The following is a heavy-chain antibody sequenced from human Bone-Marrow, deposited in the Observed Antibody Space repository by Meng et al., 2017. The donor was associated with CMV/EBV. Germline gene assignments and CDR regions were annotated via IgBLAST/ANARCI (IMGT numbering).Heavy chain of an antibody. CDR2: IIPIFGTA. CDR1: GGTFSSYA. Sequence: SVKVSCKASGGTFSSYAISWVRQAPGQGLEWMGGIIPIFGTANYAQKFQGRVTITTDESTSTAYMELSSLRSEDTAVYYCARVDGVVPYYYYGMDVWGPGNTVTGAS. V-gene: IGHV1-69*05. D-gene: IGHD3-3*01. J-gene: IGHJ6*02. CDR3: ARVDGVVPYYYYGMDV.